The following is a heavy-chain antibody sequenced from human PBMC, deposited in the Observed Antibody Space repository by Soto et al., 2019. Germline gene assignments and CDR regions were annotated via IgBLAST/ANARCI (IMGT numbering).Heavy chain of an antibody. CDR3: ARYPPSRIAAAGYGDFQH. D-gene: IGHD6-13*01. J-gene: IGHJ1*01. CDR1: GFTFSSYA. V-gene: IGHV3-30-3*01. CDR2: ISYDGSNK. Sequence: GGSLRLSCAASGFTFSSYAMHWVRQAPGKGLEWVAVISYDGSNKYYADSVKGRFTISRDNSKNTLYLQMNSLRAEDTAVYYCARYPPSRIAAAGYGDFQHWGQGTLVTVSS.